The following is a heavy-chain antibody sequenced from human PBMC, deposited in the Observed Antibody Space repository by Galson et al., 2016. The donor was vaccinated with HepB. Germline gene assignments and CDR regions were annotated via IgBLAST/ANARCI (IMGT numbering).Heavy chain of an antibody. V-gene: IGHV3-48*01. CDR3: VRGGAARPDY. D-gene: IGHD6-6*01. Sequence: SMRLSCAASGFSFSIYGMNWVRQAPGKGLEWVAYISSSSEMSYADSVTGRFTISRDNAKNFLFLQMSGLGAEDTAVYYCVRGGAARPDYWGQGTLVTVSS. J-gene: IGHJ4*02. CDR2: ISSSSEM. CDR1: GFSFSIYG.